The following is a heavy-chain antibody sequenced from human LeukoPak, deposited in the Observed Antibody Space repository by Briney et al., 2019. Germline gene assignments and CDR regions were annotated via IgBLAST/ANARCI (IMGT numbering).Heavy chain of an antibody. CDR2: IYWDDDK. CDR3: AHRSRGYSTPVVTAGDAFDI. J-gene: IGHJ3*02. D-gene: IGHD2-21*02. Sequence: SGPTLVNPTQTLTLTCTFSGFSLSTNGVGVGWIRQPPGKALEWLALIYWDDDKRYSPSLKSRLTITKDTSKNQVVLTMTNMDPVDTATYYCAHRSRGYSTPVVTAGDAFDIWGQGTMVTVSS. CDR1: GFSLSTNGVG. V-gene: IGHV2-5*02.